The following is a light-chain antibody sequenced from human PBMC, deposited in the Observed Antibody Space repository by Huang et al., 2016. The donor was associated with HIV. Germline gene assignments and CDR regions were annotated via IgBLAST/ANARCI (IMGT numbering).Light chain of an antibody. CDR2: AAS. CDR3: QHYYSTPPA. J-gene: IGKJ2*01. V-gene: IGKV1-NL1*01. Sequence: DIQMTQSPSSLSASIGDRVTITCRASQGIANSVAWYQQRPGKAPKLLLDAASRLLSGVPSRFSGSGSGTDYTLTISSLQPEDFATYYCQHYYSTPPAFGQGTKLEIK. CDR1: QGIANS.